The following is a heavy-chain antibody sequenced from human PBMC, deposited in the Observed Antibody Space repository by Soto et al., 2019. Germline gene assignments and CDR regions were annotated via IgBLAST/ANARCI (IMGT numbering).Heavy chain of an antibody. V-gene: IGHV3-15*01. D-gene: IGHD6-6*01. CDR1: GFTFSNAW. CDR3: TTEYSSSSGYYYGMDV. Sequence: GGSLRLSCAASGFTFSNAWMSWVRQAPGKGLEWVGRIKSKTDGGTTDYAAPVKGRFTISRDDSKNTLYLQMNSLKTEDTAVYYCTTEYSSSSGYYYGMDVWGQGTTVTVSS. J-gene: IGHJ6*02. CDR2: IKSKTDGGTT.